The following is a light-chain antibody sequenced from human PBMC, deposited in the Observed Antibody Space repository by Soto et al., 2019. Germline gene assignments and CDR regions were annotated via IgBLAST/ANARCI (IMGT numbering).Light chain of an antibody. CDR1: QGVSNW. CDR2: DAS. CDR3: QQYDSYTYT. V-gene: IGKV1-5*01. J-gene: IGKJ2*01. Sequence: DIQMTQSPSTLSASVGDTVTITCRASQGVSNWVAWYRQKPGQAPELLIYDASTLQSGVPSRFSGTGYGTEVTLTISNLQPADSAAYACQQYDSYTYTFGQGTKLEVK.